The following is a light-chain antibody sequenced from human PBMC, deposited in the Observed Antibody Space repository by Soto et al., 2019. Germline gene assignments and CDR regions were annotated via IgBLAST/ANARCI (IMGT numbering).Light chain of an antibody. CDR1: QSVGSY. CDR3: QQRSDWPPT. CDR2: DTS. V-gene: IGKV3-11*01. Sequence: EIVLTQSPATLSLSPGERATLSCRASQSVGSYLAWFQQTPGQAPRLLIYDTSNRATGIPARFSGSGSGTDITLTISSLETEDFAVYYCQQRSDWPPTFGQGTKVEIK. J-gene: IGKJ1*01.